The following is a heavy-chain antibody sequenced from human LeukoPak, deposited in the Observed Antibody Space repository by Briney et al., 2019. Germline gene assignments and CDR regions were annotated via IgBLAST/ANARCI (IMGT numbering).Heavy chain of an antibody. J-gene: IGHJ4*02. Sequence: GGSLRLSCAAFGFTLRDYYMTWIRQAPGKGLEWVSCISSSGTYTNYADSVKGRFTISRDNAKNSLYLQMNSLRAEDTAVYYCASGIRDGYSIFDYWGQGTLVTVSS. V-gene: IGHV3-11*06. D-gene: IGHD5-24*01. CDR3: ASGIRDGYSIFDY. CDR1: GFTLRDYY. CDR2: ISSSGTYT.